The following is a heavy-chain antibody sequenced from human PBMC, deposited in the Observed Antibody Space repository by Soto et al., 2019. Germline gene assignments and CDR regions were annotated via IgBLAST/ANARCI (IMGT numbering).Heavy chain of an antibody. D-gene: IGHD1-26*01. J-gene: IGHJ4*01. CDR1: EFSFDDYA. CDR3: EGGHKADY. V-gene: IGHV3-23*01. Sequence: GGSLRLSCAASEFSFDDYAMSWVRQAPGKGLEWVSSITYTGVSTYYADSVKGRFTISRDNSRDTLFLQMNSLRAEDTGLYYCEGGHKADYWGHGTLVPVSS. CDR2: ITYTGVST.